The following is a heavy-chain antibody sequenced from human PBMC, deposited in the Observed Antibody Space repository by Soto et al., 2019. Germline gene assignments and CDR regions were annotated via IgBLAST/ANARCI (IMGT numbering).Heavy chain of an antibody. D-gene: IGHD5-12*01. CDR1: GFTVSSNY. CDR3: ARAGGYSGYFFDY. V-gene: IGHV3-53*04. CDR2: IYSGGST. J-gene: IGHJ4*02. Sequence: EVQLVESGGGLVQPGGSLRLSCAASGFTVSSNYMNWVRQAPGKGLEWVSVIYSGGSTYYADSVKGRFTISRHNSKNTLYLQMNSLRAEDTAVYYCARAGGYSGYFFDYWGQGTLVTVSS.